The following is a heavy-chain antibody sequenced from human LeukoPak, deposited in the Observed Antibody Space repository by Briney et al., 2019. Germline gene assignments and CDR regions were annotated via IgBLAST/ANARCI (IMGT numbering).Heavy chain of an antibody. V-gene: IGHV3-21*06. CDR2: FTSRSRSI. CDR3: ARGSDSEDY. D-gene: IGHD2-21*02. CDR1: GFTFSSYS. Sequence: PGGSLRLSCAASGFTFSSYSMTWVRQAPGKGLEWLSSFTSRSRSIYYADSVKGRFTISRDNAKNLLYLQMNSLRAEDTAVYYCARGSDSEDYWGQGTLVAVSS. J-gene: IGHJ4*02.